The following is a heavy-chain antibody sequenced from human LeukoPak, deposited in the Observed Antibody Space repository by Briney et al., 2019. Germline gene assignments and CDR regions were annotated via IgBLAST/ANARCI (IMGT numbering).Heavy chain of an antibody. CDR2: IDPSDSYT. Sequence: GESLRISCKGSGYSFTSYWISWVRQMPGKGLEWMGRIDPSDSYTNYSPSFQGHVTISADKSISTAYLQWSSLKASDTAMYYCARQALFSSTSLYWFDPWGQGTLVTVSS. V-gene: IGHV5-10-1*01. CDR3: ARQALFSSTSLYWFDP. D-gene: IGHD2-2*01. CDR1: GYSFTSYW. J-gene: IGHJ5*02.